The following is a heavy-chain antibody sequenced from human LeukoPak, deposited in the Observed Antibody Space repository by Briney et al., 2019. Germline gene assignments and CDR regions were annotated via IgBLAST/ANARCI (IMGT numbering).Heavy chain of an antibody. V-gene: IGHV1-2*06. CDR2: INPNSGGT. Sequence: ASVKVSCKASGYTFTGYYMHWVRPAPGQGLEWMGRINPNSGGTNYAQKFQGRVTMTRDTSISTAYMELSRLRSDDTAVYYCARRVIGYYDSSGGEDYWGQGTLVTVSS. CDR1: GYTFTGYY. D-gene: IGHD3-22*01. J-gene: IGHJ4*02. CDR3: ARRVIGYYDSSGGEDY.